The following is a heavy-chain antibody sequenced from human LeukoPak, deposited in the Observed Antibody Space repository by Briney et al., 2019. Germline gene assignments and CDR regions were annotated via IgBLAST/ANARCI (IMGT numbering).Heavy chain of an antibody. CDR3: ARGGYQPYYYMDV. Sequence: PGGSLRLSCAASGFTFSSYAMSWVRQAPGKGLEWVSAISGSGGSTYYADSVKGRFTISRDNSKKIVYLQMDSLRVDDTAVYYCARGGYQPYYYMDVWGTGTTVTVSS. J-gene: IGHJ6*03. D-gene: IGHD2-2*01. CDR1: GFTFSSYA. V-gene: IGHV3-23*01. CDR2: ISGSGGST.